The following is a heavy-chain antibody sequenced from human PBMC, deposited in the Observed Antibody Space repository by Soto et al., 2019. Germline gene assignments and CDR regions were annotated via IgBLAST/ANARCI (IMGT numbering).Heavy chain of an antibody. V-gene: IGHV3-33*01. CDR2: IWYDGSNK. CDR1: GFTFSAYG. J-gene: IGHJ6*02. D-gene: IGHD7-27*01. CDR3: ARETGAPLYGMDV. Sequence: QVQLVESGGGVVQPGRSLRLSCAASGFTFSAYGMHWVRQAAGKGLEWVAVIWYDGSNKYYVDSVKGRFTISRDDSKNTLYRQMNSLRAEDTAVYYCARETGAPLYGMDVWGQGTTVTVPS.